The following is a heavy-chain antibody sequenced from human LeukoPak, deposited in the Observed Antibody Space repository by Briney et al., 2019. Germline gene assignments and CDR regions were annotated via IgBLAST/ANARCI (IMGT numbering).Heavy chain of an antibody. CDR3: ARDRHHSPLDY. J-gene: IGHJ4*02. Sequence: GASVKVSCKASGGTFSSYAISWVRQAPGQGLEWMGRIIPILGIANYAQKLQGRVTMTTDTSTSTAYMELRSLRSDDTAVYYCARDRHHSPLDYWGQGTLVTVSS. V-gene: IGHV1-69*04. CDR2: IIPILGIA. CDR1: GGTFSSYA. D-gene: IGHD1-14*01.